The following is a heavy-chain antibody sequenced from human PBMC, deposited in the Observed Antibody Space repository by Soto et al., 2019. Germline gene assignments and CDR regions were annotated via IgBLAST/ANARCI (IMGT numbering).Heavy chain of an antibody. CDR2: IYYSGST. Sequence: SETLSLTCTVSGGSTSSYYWSWIRQPPGKGLEWIGYIYYSGSTNYNPSLKSRVTISVDTSKNQFSLKLSPVTAADTAVYYCARDRGFNGCSSTSCSLNYYGMDVWGQGTTVTVSS. V-gene: IGHV4-59*01. J-gene: IGHJ6*02. CDR3: ARDRGFNGCSSTSCSLNYYGMDV. D-gene: IGHD2-2*01. CDR1: GGSTSSYY.